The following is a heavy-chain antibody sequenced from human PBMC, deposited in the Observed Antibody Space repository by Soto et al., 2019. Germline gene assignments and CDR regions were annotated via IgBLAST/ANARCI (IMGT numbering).Heavy chain of an antibody. CDR1: GGSISSGGYY. V-gene: IGHV4-31*03. CDR2: IYYSGST. Sequence: SETLSLTCTVSGGSISSGGYYWSWIRQHPGKGLEWIGYIYYSGSTYYNPSLKSRVTISVDTSKNQFSLKLSSVTAADTAVYYCARKTSSSWYPLDYWGQGTLVTVSS. J-gene: IGHJ4*02. CDR3: ARKTSSSWYPLDY. D-gene: IGHD6-13*01.